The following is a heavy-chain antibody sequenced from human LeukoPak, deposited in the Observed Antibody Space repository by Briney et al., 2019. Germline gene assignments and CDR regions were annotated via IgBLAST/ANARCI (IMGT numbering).Heavy chain of an antibody. CDR2: IIPIFGTA. CDR1: GGTFSSYA. D-gene: IGHD2-21*01. CDR3: ARELPPRHIFEY. J-gene: IGHJ4*02. Sequence: SVKVSCKASGGTFSSYAISWARQAPGQGLEWMGGIIPIFGTANYAQKFQGRVTITADESTSTAYMELSSLRSEDTAVYYCARELPPRHIFEYWGQGTLVTVSS. V-gene: IGHV1-69*01.